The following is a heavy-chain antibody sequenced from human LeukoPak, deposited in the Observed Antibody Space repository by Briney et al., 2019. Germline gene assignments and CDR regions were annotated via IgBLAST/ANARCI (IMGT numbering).Heavy chain of an antibody. CDR2: ISSSSSTI. D-gene: IGHD6-19*01. CDR1: GLTFSSYS. CDR3: ARDFQRIAVAGAAY. V-gene: IGHV3-48*01. Sequence: GGSLRLSCAASGLTFSSYSMNWVRQAPGKGLEWVSYISSSSSTIYYADSVKGRFTISRDNAKNSLYLQMNSLRAEDTAVYYCARDFQRIAVAGAAYWGQGTLVTVSS. J-gene: IGHJ4*02.